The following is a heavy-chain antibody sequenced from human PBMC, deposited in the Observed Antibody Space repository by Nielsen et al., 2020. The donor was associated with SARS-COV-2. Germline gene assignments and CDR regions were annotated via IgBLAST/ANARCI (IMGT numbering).Heavy chain of an antibody. J-gene: IGHJ3*02. CDR2: FDPEDGET. V-gene: IGHV1-24*01. CDR3: ATVTAVVYGSILEAFDI. D-gene: IGHD3-22*01. CDR1: GYTLTELS. Sequence: ASVKVSCKVSGYTLTELSMHWVRQAPGKGLEWMGGFDPEDGETIYAQKFQGRVTMTEDTSTDTAYMELSSLRSEDTAVYYCATVTAVVYGSILEAFDIWGQGTMVTVSS.